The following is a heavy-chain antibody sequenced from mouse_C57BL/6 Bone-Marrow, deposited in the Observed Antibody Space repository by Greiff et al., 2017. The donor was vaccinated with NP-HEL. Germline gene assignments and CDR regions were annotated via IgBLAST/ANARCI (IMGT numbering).Heavy chain of an antibody. CDR3: ARHYDDGNWYFDV. V-gene: IGHV1-80*01. CDR2: IYPGDGDT. J-gene: IGHJ1*03. Sequence: QVQLQQSGAELVKPGASVKISCKASGYAFSSYWMNWVKQRPGKGLEWIGQIYPGDGDTNYNGKFKGKATLTADKSSSTAYMQLSSLTSEDSAVYFCARHYDDGNWYFDVWGTGTTVTVSS. CDR1: GYAFSSYW. D-gene: IGHD2-4*01.